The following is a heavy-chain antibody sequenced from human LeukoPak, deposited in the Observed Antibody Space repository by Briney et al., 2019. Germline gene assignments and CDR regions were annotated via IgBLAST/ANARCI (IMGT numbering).Heavy chain of an antibody. CDR3: AKAYGESSSYLGAAFDI. Sequence: GRSLRLSCAASGFTFDDYVMHWVRQAPGKGLEWVSGISWNSGSIGYADSVKGRFTISRDNAKNSLYLQMNSLRAEDMALYYCAKAYGESSSYLGAAFDIWGQGTMVTVSS. D-gene: IGHD6-13*01. J-gene: IGHJ3*02. CDR2: ISWNSGSI. V-gene: IGHV3-9*03. CDR1: GFTFDDYV.